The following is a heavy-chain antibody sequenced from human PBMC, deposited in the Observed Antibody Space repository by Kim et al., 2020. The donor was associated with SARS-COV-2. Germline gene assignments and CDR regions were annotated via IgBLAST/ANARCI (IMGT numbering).Heavy chain of an antibody. Sequence: GGSLRLSCAASGFTFSSYWMSWVRQAPGKGLEWVANIKQDGSEKYYVDSVKGRFTISRDNAKNSLYLQMNSLRAEDTAVYYCARARGWSGYFPYNWFDPWGQGTLVTVSS. CDR3: ARARGWSGYFPYNWFDP. V-gene: IGHV3-7*01. CDR1: GFTFSSYW. D-gene: IGHD3-3*01. CDR2: IKQDGSEK. J-gene: IGHJ5*02.